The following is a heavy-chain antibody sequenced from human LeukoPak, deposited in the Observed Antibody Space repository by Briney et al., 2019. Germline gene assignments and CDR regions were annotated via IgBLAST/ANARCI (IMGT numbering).Heavy chain of an antibody. V-gene: IGHV1-2*02. CDR3: ARPSYYYDSSGYQAGFDP. Sequence: ASVKVSCKASGYTFTGYYMHWVRQAPGQGLEWMGWINPNSGGTNYAQKFQGRVTMTRDTSISTAYMELSRLRSDDTAVYYCARPSYYYDSSGYQAGFDPWGQGTLVTVSS. CDR2: INPNSGGT. J-gene: IGHJ5*02. D-gene: IGHD3-22*01. CDR1: GYTFTGYY.